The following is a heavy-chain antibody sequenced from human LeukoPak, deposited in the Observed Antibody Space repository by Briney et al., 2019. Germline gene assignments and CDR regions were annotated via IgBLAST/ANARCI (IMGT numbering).Heavy chain of an antibody. D-gene: IGHD5-24*01. CDR3: ARFLHIRGRDGYNYEVFDY. CDR2: ISSSSSYI. J-gene: IGHJ4*02. CDR1: GFTFSSYS. Sequence: PGGSLRLSCAASGFTFSSYSMNGVHQAPGKGLEWVSSISSSSSYIYYADSVKGRFTISRDNAKNSLYLQMNSLRAEDTAVYYCARFLHIRGRDGYNYEVFDYWGQGTLVTVSS. V-gene: IGHV3-21*01.